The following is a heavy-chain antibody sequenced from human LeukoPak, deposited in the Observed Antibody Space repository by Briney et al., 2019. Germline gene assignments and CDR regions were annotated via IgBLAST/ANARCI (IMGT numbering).Heavy chain of an antibody. CDR3: TRGLRLERSFDY. V-gene: IGHV3-49*03. Sequence: PGGSLRLSCTASGFTFGDYSLSWFRQAPGKGLEWVGFIRSKAYGGTTEYAASVKGRFTISRDDSKSIVYLQMNSLKTEDTAVYYCTRGLRLERSFDYWGQGTLVTVSS. CDR2: IRSKAYGGTT. CDR1: GFTFGDYS. J-gene: IGHJ4*02. D-gene: IGHD1-1*01.